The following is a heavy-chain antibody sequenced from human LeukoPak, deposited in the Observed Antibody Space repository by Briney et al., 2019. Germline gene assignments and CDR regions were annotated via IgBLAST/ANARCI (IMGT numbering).Heavy chain of an antibody. CDR3: AKDSGIAVAGIFDY. J-gene: IGHJ4*02. CDR2: ISYDGSNK. Sequence: GGSLRLSCAASGFTFSSYGMHWVRQAPGKGLEWGAVISYDGSNKYYADSVKGRFTISRDHSKNTLYLQMNSLRAEDTAVYYCAKDSGIAVAGIFDYWGQGTLVTVSS. CDR1: GFTFSSYG. V-gene: IGHV3-30*18. D-gene: IGHD6-19*01.